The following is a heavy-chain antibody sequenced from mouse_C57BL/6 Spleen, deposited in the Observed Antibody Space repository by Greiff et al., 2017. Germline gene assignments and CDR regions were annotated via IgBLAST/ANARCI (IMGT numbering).Heavy chain of an antibody. CDR2: FHPYNDDT. CDR3: RIYDYDSYDAMDY. CDR1: GYTFTTYP. Sequence: QVQLQQSGAELVKPGASVKMSCKASGYTFTTYPIEWMKQNHGKSLEWIGNFHPYNDDTKYNEKFKGKATLTVEKSSSTVYMELSRLTSDDSAVYYCRIYDYDSYDAMDYWGQGTSVTVAS. V-gene: IGHV1-47*01. J-gene: IGHJ4*01. D-gene: IGHD2-4*01.